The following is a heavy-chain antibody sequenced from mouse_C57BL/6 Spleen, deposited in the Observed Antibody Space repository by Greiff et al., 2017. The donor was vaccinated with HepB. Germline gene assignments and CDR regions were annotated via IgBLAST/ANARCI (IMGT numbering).Heavy chain of an antibody. CDR3: APNFYGNSWGYFDV. J-gene: IGHJ1*03. D-gene: IGHD2-1*01. Sequence: QVQLQQPGAELVKPGASVKLSCKASGYTFTSYWMHWVKQRPGQGLEWIGMIHPNSGSTNYNEKLKSKATLTVDKSSSPAYMQLSSLTSEDSAVYYCAPNFYGNSWGYFDVWGTGTTVTVSS. V-gene: IGHV1-64*01. CDR2: IHPNSGST. CDR1: GYTFTSYW.